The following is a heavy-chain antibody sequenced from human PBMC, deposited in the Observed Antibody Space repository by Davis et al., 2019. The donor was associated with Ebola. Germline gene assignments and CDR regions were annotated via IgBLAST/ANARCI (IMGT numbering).Heavy chain of an antibody. CDR3: ARAHGDYADAFDI. Sequence: AASVKVSCKASGYTFTSYAMHWVRQAPGQGLEWMGWINPNSGGTNYAQKFQGWVTMTRDTSISTAYMELSRLRSDDTAVYYCARAHGDYADAFDIWGQGTMVTVSS. CDR1: GYTFTSYA. CDR2: INPNSGGT. J-gene: IGHJ3*02. V-gene: IGHV1-2*04. D-gene: IGHD4-17*01.